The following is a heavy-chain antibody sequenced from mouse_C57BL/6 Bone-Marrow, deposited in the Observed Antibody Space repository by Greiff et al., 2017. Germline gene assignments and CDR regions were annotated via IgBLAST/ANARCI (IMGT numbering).Heavy chain of an antibody. CDR1: GYAFSSYW. Sequence: VQLQQSGAELVKPGASVKISCKASGYAFSSYWMNWVKQRPGKGLEWIGQIYPGDGDTNYNGKFKGKATLTADKSSSTAYMQLSSLTSEDSAVYFCARRYYDYDGWFAYWGQGTLVTVSA. CDR2: IYPGDGDT. CDR3: ARRYYDYDGWFAY. D-gene: IGHD2-4*01. J-gene: IGHJ3*01. V-gene: IGHV1-80*01.